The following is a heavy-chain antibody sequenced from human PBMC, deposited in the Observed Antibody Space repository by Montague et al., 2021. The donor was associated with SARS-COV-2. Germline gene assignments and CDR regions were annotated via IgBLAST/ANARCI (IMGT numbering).Heavy chain of an antibody. CDR2: IYYSGAT. Sequence: SETLSLTCSVGGSFAGSSYNWLRQTPGKGLEWIGEIYYSGATDYXPSLKGRVTISADTSKNEFSLELGSVSAADTAIYYCARGTKPYYDLWLWGQGTLVTVSS. CDR3: ARGTKPYYDLWL. V-gene: IGHV4-34*01. J-gene: IGHJ4*02. CDR1: GGSFAGSS. D-gene: IGHD3-3*01.